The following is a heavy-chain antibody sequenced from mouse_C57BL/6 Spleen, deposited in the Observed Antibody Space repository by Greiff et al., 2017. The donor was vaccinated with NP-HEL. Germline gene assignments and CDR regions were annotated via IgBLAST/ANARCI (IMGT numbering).Heavy chain of an antibody. D-gene: IGHD2-5*01. CDR3: ARGYYSNYGAYAMDY. CDR1: GFNIKNTY. Sequence: VQLKQSVAELVRPGASVKLSCTASGFNIKNTYMHWVKQRPEQGLEWIGRIDPANGNTKYAPKFQCKATITADTASNTAYLQLSSLTSEDTAIYYCARGYYSNYGAYAMDYWGQGTSVTVSS. CDR2: IDPANGNT. J-gene: IGHJ4*01. V-gene: IGHV14-3*01.